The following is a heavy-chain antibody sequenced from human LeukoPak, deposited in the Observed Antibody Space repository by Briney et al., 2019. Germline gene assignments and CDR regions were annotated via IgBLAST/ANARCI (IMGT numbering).Heavy chain of an antibody. CDR2: ISGSGGST. CDR3: AKGAYSSGWYEFDY. V-gene: IGHV3-23*01. CDR1: GFTFSSYG. Sequence: GGSLRLSCAASGFTFSSYGMHWVRQAPGKGLEWVSAISGSGGSTYYADSVKGRFTISRDNSKNTLYLQMNSLRAEDTAVYYCAKGAYSSGWYEFDYWGQGTLVTVSS. J-gene: IGHJ4*02. D-gene: IGHD6-19*01.